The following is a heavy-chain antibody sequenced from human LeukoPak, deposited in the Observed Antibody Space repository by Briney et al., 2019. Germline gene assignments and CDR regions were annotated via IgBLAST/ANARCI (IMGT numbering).Heavy chain of an antibody. D-gene: IGHD2-15*01. CDR1: GFTVSGHY. CDR3: ARSGALLPRFLDY. CDR2: IYTGGDT. Sequence: GGSLRLSCAASGFTVSGHYMSWVRQAPGKGLEWLSAIYTGGDTYYADSVRGRFTISRDNYKKTLYLQMNSLTVEDTAVYYCARSGALLPRFLDYWGQGTLVTVSS. V-gene: IGHV3-66*01. J-gene: IGHJ4*02.